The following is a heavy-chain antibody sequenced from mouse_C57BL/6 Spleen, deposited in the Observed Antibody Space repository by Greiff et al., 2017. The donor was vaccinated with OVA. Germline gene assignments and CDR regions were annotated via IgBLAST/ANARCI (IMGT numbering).Heavy chain of an antibody. V-gene: IGHV5-17*01. CDR3: ASYCYGGSNY. CDR1: GFTFSDYG. Sequence: EVKLVESGGGLVKPGGSLKLSCAASGFTFSDYGMHWVRQAPEKGLEWVAYISSGSSTIYYAETVKGRFTISRDNAKNTLFLQMTSLRSEDTAMYYCASYCYGGSNYWGQGTTLTVSS. D-gene: IGHD1-1*01. CDR2: ISSGSSTI. J-gene: IGHJ2*01.